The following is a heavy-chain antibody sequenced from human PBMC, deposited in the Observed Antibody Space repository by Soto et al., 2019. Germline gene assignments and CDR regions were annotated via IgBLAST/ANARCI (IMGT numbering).Heavy chain of an antibody. V-gene: IGHV4-39*01. CDR2: IYHTGSA. Sequence: TSQTLSLTCTVSGGSMSSSSYYWGWIRQPPGKGLEWIGNIYHTGSAYYNPSLKSRLTMSADMSNNQFSLKLYSVTAADTAVYYCASRRGGPSWFDFFGEGTLGTLSS. D-gene: IGHD2-2*01. CDR1: GGSMSSSSYY. J-gene: IGHJ4*02. CDR3: ASRRGGPSWFDF.